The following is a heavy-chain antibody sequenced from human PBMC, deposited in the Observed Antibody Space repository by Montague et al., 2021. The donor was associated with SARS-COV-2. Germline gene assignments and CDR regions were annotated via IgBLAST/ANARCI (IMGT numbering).Heavy chain of an antibody. CDR2: IDCXDAK. V-gene: IGHV2-70*11. CDR1: GFSFSTSGMC. D-gene: IGHD5-18*01. CDR3: ALETPMVTFLA. J-gene: IGHJ5*02. Sequence: PALVKPTQTLTLTCTFSGFSFSTSGMCVSWIRQPPGKALEWLARIDCXDAKYYSTSLKTRPTTYKDTSKNQVVLTMTNMDPVDTATYYCALETPMVTFLAWGQGTLVTVSS.